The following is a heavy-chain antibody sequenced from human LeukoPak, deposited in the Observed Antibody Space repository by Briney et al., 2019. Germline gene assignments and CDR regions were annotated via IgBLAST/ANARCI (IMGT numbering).Heavy chain of an antibody. V-gene: IGHV3-23*01. Sequence: GGSLRLSCAASGFTFSSYAMSWVRQAPGKGLEWVSAISGSGGSTYYADSAKGRFTISRDNSKNTLYLQMNSLRAEDTAVYYCRSGRRAFDYWGQGTLVTVSS. J-gene: IGHJ4*02. CDR1: GFTFSSYA. D-gene: IGHD3-10*01. CDR2: ISGSGGST. CDR3: RSGRRAFDY.